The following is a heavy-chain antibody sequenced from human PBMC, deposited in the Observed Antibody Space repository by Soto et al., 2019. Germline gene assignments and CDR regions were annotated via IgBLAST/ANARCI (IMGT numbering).Heavy chain of an antibody. D-gene: IGHD2-2*02. CDR1: GYTFTSYD. CDR3: ARGYTYSYYMDV. Sequence: ASVKVSCKASGYTFTSYDINWVRQATGQGLEWMGWMNPNGGNTGYEQKFQGRVTMTWNTSISTAYMELSSLRSEDTAVYYCARGYTYSYYMDVWGKGTTVTVSS. J-gene: IGHJ6*03. V-gene: IGHV1-8*01. CDR2: MNPNGGNT.